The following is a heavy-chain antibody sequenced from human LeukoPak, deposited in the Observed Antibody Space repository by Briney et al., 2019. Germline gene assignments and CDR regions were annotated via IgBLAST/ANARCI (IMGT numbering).Heavy chain of an antibody. Sequence: QSGGSLRLSCAASGFTFSSYAMSWVRQAPGKGLEWVSTISGSGDDTYYADSVKGRFTITRDNSKNTLYLQMISLRAEDTAVYYCAKDRGSSGWKGLDYWGQGTLVTVSS. CDR2: ISGSGDDT. V-gene: IGHV3-23*01. CDR1: GFTFSSYA. D-gene: IGHD6-19*01. CDR3: AKDRGSSGWKGLDY. J-gene: IGHJ4*02.